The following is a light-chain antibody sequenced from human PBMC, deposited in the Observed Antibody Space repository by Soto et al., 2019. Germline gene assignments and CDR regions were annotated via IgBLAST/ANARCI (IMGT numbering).Light chain of an antibody. J-gene: IGKJ5*01. Sequence: TKSPVTLSVSPWDRATLSCRSSQSINSNLAWYQQQPGQAPRLLIYGASSRATGIPDRFSGSGSGTEFTLTISSLQSEDFAVYYCQQYNNWPPITFGQGTRLEIK. CDR2: GAS. CDR1: QSINSN. CDR3: QQYNNWPPIT. V-gene: IGKV3D-15*01.